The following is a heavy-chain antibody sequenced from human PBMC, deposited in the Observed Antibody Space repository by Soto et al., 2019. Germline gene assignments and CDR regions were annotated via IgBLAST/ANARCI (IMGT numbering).Heavy chain of an antibody. Sequence: QVQLVQSGAEVQKPGSSVNVSCKASGDTPSTYAISWVRQAPGQGLEWMGGIIPILRTPNYAQRFQGRITISADTSTRTTYMELNSVTSADTAVFYCAILGLDVDSWGQGTLVIVSS. D-gene: IGHD3-16*01. CDR2: IIPILRTP. V-gene: IGHV1-69*14. J-gene: IGHJ4*02. CDR1: GDTPSTYA. CDR3: AILGLDVDS.